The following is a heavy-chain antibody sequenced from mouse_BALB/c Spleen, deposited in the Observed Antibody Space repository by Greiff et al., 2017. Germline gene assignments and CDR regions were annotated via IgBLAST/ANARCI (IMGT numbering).Heavy chain of an antibody. CDR1: GFTFSSFG. V-gene: IGHV5-17*02. Sequence: EVNVVESGGGLVQPGGSRKLSCAASGFTFSSFGMHWVRQAPEKGLEWVAYISSGSSTIYYADTVKGRFTISRDNPKNTLFLQMTSLRSEDTAMYYCARDWDPYYFDYWGQGTTLTVSS. J-gene: IGHJ2*01. CDR3: ARDWDPYYFDY. D-gene: IGHD4-1*01. CDR2: ISSGSSTI.